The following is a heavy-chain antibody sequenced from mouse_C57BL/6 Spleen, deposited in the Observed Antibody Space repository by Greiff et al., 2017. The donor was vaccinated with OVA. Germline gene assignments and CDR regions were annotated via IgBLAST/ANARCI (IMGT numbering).Heavy chain of an antibody. D-gene: IGHD2-4*01. J-gene: IGHJ3*01. CDR1: GYTFTSYG. CDR2: IYPRSGNT. V-gene: IGHV1-81*01. Sequence: QVQLQQSGAELARPGASVKLSCKASGYTFTSYGISWVKQRTGQGLEWIGEIYPRSGNTYYNEKFKGKATLTADKSSSTAYMELRSLTSEDSAVYFCAGDYVAWFAYWGQGTLVTVSA. CDR3: AGDYVAWFAY.